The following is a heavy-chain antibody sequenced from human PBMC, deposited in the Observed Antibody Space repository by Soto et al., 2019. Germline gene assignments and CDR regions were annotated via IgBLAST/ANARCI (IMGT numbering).Heavy chain of an antibody. Sequence: QLLLQESGPGLVKPSETLSLTCTVSGGSISSSNYYWGWIRQPPGKGLEGIGSIFYSGSTYYNQSLKSRVTISVDTSKNQFSLKRRSVTAADTAVFYCARDVVATCMDVWGQGTTVTVSS. J-gene: IGHJ6*02. CDR3: ARDVVATCMDV. D-gene: IGHD2-21*02. CDR1: GGSISSSNYY. CDR2: IFYSGST. V-gene: IGHV4-39*02.